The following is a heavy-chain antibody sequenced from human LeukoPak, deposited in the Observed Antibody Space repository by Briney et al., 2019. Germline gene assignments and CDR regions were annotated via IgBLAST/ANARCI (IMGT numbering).Heavy chain of an antibody. J-gene: IGHJ5*02. V-gene: IGHV1-2*02. D-gene: IGHD2-2*01. CDR1: GYTFTRYG. Sequence: ASVKVSCKAFGYTFTRYGVSWVRQAPGQGLEWMGWINPNSGGTNYAQKFQGRVTMTRDTSISTAYMELSRLRSDDTAVYYCAREGGYCSSTSCLTYNWFDPWGQGTLVTVSS. CDR2: INPNSGGT. CDR3: AREGGYCSSTSCLTYNWFDP.